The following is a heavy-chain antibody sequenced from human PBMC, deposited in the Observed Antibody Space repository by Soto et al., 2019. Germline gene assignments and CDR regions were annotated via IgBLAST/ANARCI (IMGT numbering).Heavy chain of an antibody. D-gene: IGHD2-21*02. J-gene: IGHJ4*02. CDR1: GFTFSSYA. CDR2: ISGSGGST. V-gene: IGHV3-23*01. Sequence: TGGSLRLSCAASGFTFSSYAMSWVRQAPGKGLEWVSAISGSGGSTYYADSVKGRFTISRDNSKNTLYLQMNSLKAEDTAVYYWAKDRGFRGDSTRQYFDYWGQGTLVTVSS. CDR3: AKDRGFRGDSTRQYFDY.